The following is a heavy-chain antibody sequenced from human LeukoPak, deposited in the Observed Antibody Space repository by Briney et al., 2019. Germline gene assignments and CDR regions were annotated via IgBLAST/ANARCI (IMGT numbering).Heavy chain of an antibody. CDR3: ARHRDYANGFDP. CDR2: IYYTGTT. J-gene: IGHJ5*02. Sequence: PSETLSLTCTVSGGSISSSGYYWGWIRQPPGKGLEWMGSIYYTGTTHYNPPLTSRVTISVDTSKNQLSLKLTSVTAADTAVYYCARHRDYANGFDPWGQGTLVTVSS. V-gene: IGHV4-39*01. D-gene: IGHD4-17*01. CDR1: GGSISSSGYY.